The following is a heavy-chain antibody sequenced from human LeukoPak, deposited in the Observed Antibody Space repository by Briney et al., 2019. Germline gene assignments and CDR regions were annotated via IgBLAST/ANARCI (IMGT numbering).Heavy chain of an antibody. CDR1: GGSFSGYY. Sequence: SETLSLTCAVYGGSFSGYYWSWIRQPPGKGLEWIGEINHSGSTNYNPSLKSRVTISVGTSKNQFSLKLSSVTAADTAVYYCARDSKTTPTDYWGQGTLVTVSS. CDR2: INHSGST. CDR3: ARDSKTTPTDY. J-gene: IGHJ4*02. V-gene: IGHV4-34*01. D-gene: IGHD1-7*01.